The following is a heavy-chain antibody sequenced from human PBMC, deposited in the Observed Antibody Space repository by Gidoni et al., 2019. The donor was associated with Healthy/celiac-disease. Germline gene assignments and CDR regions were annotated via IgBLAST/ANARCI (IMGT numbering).Heavy chain of an antibody. CDR2: IKQDGSEK. CDR1: GFTFSSYW. CDR3: ARDWAVTTMTGDHFDY. J-gene: IGHJ4*02. D-gene: IGHD4-17*01. Sequence: EVQLVESGGGLVQPGGSLRLSCAASGFTFSSYWMSWVRQAPGKGLEWVANIKQDGSEKYYVDSVKGRFTISRDNAKNSLYLQMNSLRAEDTAVYYCARDWAVTTMTGDHFDYWGQGTLVTVSS. V-gene: IGHV3-7*01.